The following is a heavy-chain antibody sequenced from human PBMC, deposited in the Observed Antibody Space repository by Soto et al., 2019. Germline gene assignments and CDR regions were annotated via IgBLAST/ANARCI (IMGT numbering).Heavy chain of an antibody. V-gene: IGHV4-30-4*01. Sequence: PSETLSLTCTVSGGSISSGDYYWSWIRQPPGKGLEWIGYIYYSGSTYYNPSLKSRVTISLDTSKNQFSLKLSSVTAADTAVYYCARVGSSIAVRPIDYWGQGTLVTVAS. D-gene: IGHD6-6*01. J-gene: IGHJ4*02. CDR1: GGSISSGDYY. CDR3: ARVGSSIAVRPIDY. CDR2: IYYSGST.